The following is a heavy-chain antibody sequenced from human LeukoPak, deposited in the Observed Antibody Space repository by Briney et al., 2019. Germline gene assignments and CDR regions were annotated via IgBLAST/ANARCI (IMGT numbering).Heavy chain of an antibody. CDR1: GYTFTSYG. CDR2: ISAYNGNT. CDR3: ARVWGIPYYDFWSGYYAGFDY. V-gene: IGHV1-18*01. Sequence: ASVKVSCKASGYTFTSYGISWVRQAPGQGREWMGWISAYNGNTNYAQKLQGRVTMTTDTSTSTAYMELRSMRSDDTAVYYCARVWGIPYYDFWSGYYAGFDYWGQGTLVTVSS. D-gene: IGHD3-3*01. J-gene: IGHJ4*02.